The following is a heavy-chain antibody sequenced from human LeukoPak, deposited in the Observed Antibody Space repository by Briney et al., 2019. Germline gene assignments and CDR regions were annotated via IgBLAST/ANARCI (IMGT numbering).Heavy chain of an antibody. V-gene: IGHV3-23*01. CDR3: AKDYYDSSGYDAFDI. Sequence: GGSLRLSCAASGFTFSSYAMSWVRQAPGKGLEWVSAISGSGGSTYYADSVKGRFTISRDNSKNTPYLQMNSLRAEDTAVYYCAKDYYDSSGYDAFDIWGQGTMVTVSS. CDR2: ISGSGGST. D-gene: IGHD3-22*01. J-gene: IGHJ3*02. CDR1: GFTFSSYA.